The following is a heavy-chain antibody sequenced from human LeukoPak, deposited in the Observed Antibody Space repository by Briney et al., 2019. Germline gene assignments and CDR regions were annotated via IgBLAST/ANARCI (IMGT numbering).Heavy chain of an antibody. CDR1: GFTFSSYA. CDR2: ISYDGSNK. V-gene: IGHV3-30*04. CDR3: ARDGNYGDYAVAFDY. J-gene: IGHJ4*02. Sequence: GRSLRLSCAASGFTFSSYAMHWVRQAPGKGLGWVAVISYDGSNKYYADSVKGRFTISRDNSKNTLYLQMNSLRAEDTAVYYCARDGNYGDYAVAFDYWGQGTLVTVSS. D-gene: IGHD4-17*01.